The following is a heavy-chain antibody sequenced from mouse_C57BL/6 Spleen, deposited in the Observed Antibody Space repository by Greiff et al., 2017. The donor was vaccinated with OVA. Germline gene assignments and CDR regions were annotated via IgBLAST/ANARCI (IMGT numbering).Heavy chain of an antibody. CDR2: INPSTGGT. CDR1: GYSFTGYY. D-gene: IGHD2-2*01. CDR3: ARSDYGYGFAY. Sequence: EVQLQQSGPELVKPGASVKISCKASGYSFTGYYMNWVKQSPEKSLEWIGEINPSTGGTTYNQKFKAKATLTVDKSSSTAYMQLKSLTSEDSAVYYCARSDYGYGFAYWGQGTLVTVSA. V-gene: IGHV1-42*01. J-gene: IGHJ3*01.